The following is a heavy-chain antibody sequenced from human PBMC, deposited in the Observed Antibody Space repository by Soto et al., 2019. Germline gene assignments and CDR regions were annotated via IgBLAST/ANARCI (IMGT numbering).Heavy chain of an antibody. CDR1: GFTFNTFA. CDR3: ARVSGYFDY. Sequence: GGSLRLSCVVSGFTFNTFAMTWVRQAPGKGLEWVSALSGSGSLSYYADSVKGRFTISRDNSKNTLYLQMNSLRAEDTAVYYCARVSGYFDYWGQGTLVTVSS. CDR2: LSGSGSLS. D-gene: IGHD3-10*01. V-gene: IGHV3-23*01. J-gene: IGHJ4*02.